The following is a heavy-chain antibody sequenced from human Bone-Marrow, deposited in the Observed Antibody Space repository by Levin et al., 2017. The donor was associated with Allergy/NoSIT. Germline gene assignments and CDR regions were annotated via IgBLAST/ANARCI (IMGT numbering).Heavy chain of an antibody. J-gene: IGHJ6*02. Sequence: GGSLRLSCAASGFTFTKYDMYWVRQGTGKGLEWVSTIGTAGDTYYAGSLRGRFTISRENARNSLYLQMNSPTAGDTAVYYCARSYGVYPMDVWGQGTTVTVSS. CDR2: IGTAGDT. D-gene: IGHD4-17*01. CDR3: ARSYGVYPMDV. V-gene: IGHV3-13*04. CDR1: GFTFTKYD.